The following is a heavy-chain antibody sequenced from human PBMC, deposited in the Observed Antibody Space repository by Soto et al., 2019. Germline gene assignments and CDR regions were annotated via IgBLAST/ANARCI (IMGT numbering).Heavy chain of an antibody. D-gene: IGHD3-10*01. J-gene: IGHJ4*02. Sequence: EVQLVESGGGLVKPGRSLRLSCAASGFTFSSYSMNWVRQAPGKGLEWVSSISSSSSYIYYADSVKGRFTISRDNAKNSLYLQMNSLRAEDTAVYYCARDYYGSGSDFPLDYWGQGTLVTVSS. V-gene: IGHV3-21*01. CDR2: ISSSSSYI. CDR3: ARDYYGSGSDFPLDY. CDR1: GFTFSSYS.